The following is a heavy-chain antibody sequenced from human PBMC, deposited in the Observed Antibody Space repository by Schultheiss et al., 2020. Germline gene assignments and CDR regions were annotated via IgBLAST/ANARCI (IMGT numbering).Heavy chain of an antibody. CDR3: AKDYGVKAAAGRGDLDY. Sequence: GGSLRLSCAASGFTFSSYEMIWVRQAPGKGLQWVSYISSSGSTIYYADSVKGRFTISRDNAKNSLYLQMNSLRAEDTAVYYCAKDYGVKAAAGRGDLDYWGQGTLVTVSS. CDR2: ISSSGSTI. D-gene: IGHD6-13*01. CDR1: GFTFSSYE. V-gene: IGHV3-48*03. J-gene: IGHJ4*02.